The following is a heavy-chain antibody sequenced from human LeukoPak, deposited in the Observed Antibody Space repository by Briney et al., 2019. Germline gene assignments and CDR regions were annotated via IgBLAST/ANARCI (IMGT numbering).Heavy chain of an antibody. CDR3: TRGSGWYML. D-gene: IGHD6-19*01. J-gene: IGHJ4*02. Sequence: KASETPSLTCTVSGGSISSYYWSWIRQPAGKGLEWIGRIYTSGSTNYNPSLKSRVTMSVAKSKNQSALKLNSVTAADTAVYYCTRGSGWYMLWDQGTLVTVSS. V-gene: IGHV4-4*07. CDR1: GGSISSYY. CDR2: IYTSGST.